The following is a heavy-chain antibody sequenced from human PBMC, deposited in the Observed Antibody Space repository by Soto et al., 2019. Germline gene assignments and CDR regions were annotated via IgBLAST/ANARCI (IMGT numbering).Heavy chain of an antibody. Sequence: ASVKVSCKASGYTFTSYNINWVRQAPGQGLEWVAGSNSYSGNSHHAQKFQGRLTVTRDTSISTAYMELSSLRSDDTAVYYCVFLRDFDHWGRGTLVTVSS. CDR2: SNSYSGNS. CDR1: GYTFTSYN. V-gene: IGHV1-8*03. CDR3: VFLRDFDH. J-gene: IGHJ4*02.